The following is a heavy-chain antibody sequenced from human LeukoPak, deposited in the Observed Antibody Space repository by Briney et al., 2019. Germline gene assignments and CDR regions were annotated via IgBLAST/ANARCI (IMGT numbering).Heavy chain of an antibody. J-gene: IGHJ4*02. CDR3: ARSIAAAGTLDY. CDR2: IYTSGST. CDR1: GVSISSYY. V-gene: IGHV4-4*07. Sequence: SETLSLTCTVSGVSISSYYWSWIRQPAGKGLEWIGRIYTSGSTNYNPSLKSRVTMSVDTSKNQFSLKLSSVTAADTAVYYCARSIAAAGTLDYWGQGTLVTVSS. D-gene: IGHD6-13*01.